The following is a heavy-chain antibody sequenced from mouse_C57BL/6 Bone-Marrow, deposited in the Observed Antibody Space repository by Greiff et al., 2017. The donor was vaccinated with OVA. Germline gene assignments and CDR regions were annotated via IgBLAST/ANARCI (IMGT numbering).Heavy chain of an antibody. D-gene: IGHD2-3*01. Sequence: EVHLVESGGGLVKPGGSLKLSCAASGFTFSSYAMSWVRQTPEKRLEWVATISDGGSYTYYPDNVKGRFTISRDNAKNNLYLQMSHLKSEDTAMYYCAREDDPGGYWGQGTTLTVSS. CDR1: GFTFSSYA. V-gene: IGHV5-4*01. J-gene: IGHJ2*01. CDR2: ISDGGSYT. CDR3: AREDDPGGY.